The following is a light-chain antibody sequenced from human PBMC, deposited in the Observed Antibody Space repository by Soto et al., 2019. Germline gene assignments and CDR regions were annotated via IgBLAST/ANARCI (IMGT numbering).Light chain of an antibody. V-gene: IGKV1-39*01. CDR3: QHYHGWPIT. CDR1: QRINNY. CDR2: AAS. Sequence: DIPLTQSPSALSASVGDRVTITCRTSQRINNYLNGYQQKPGKAPKLLIYAASSLQSGVPSRFTGSGSGTDFTLTSSSLQPEDFAVYYCQHYHGWPITFGQGTRLEIK. J-gene: IGKJ5*01.